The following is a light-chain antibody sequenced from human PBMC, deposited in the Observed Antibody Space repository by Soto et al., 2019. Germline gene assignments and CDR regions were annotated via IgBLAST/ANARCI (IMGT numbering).Light chain of an antibody. J-gene: IGKJ1*01. CDR3: QQRSDWRWT. V-gene: IGKV3-11*01. CDR2: DTS. Sequence: LTQSPATLSVSPGGRTILSCRASQTVNNYLAWYQQKPGQAPRLLIYDTSKSAPGVPARFIGSGSGTAFTLTIDIVEPEDYAIYYCQQRSDWRWTFGQGTKVEIK. CDR1: QTVNNY.